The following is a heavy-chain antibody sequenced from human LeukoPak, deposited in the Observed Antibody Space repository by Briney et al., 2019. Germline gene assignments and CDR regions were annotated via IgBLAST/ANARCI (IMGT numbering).Heavy chain of an antibody. CDR2: IIPIFGTA. V-gene: IGHV1-69*01. D-gene: IGHD5-24*01. Sequence: SVKVSCKXSGGTFSSYAISWVRQAPGHGLEWMGGIIPIFGTANYAQKFQGRVTITADESTSTAYMELSSLRSEDTAVYYCARNRDGYNYFWFDPWGQGTLVTVSS. CDR3: ARNRDGYNYFWFDP. J-gene: IGHJ5*02. CDR1: GGTFSSYA.